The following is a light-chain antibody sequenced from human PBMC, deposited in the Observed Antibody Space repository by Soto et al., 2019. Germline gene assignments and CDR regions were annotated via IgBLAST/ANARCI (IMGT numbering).Light chain of an antibody. CDR3: QQSFRTPPYT. Sequence: DIQMTQSPSSLSASVGDRVTITCRASQTISNYLNWYQQKPGEAPKLLIYAASNLQGGVPSRFSGSGSGTDFTLTISSLQPEDFATYYCQQSFRTPPYTFGQGTKLEIK. CDR1: QTISNY. J-gene: IGKJ2*01. CDR2: AAS. V-gene: IGKV1-39*01.